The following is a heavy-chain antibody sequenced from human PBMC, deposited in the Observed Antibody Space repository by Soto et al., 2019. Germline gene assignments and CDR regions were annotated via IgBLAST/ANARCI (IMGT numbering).Heavy chain of an antibody. CDR1: GFTFSSYT. J-gene: IGHJ3*02. CDR3: AKGAAGSGAFDI. Sequence: HPGGSLRLSCAASGFTFSSYTMTWVRQAPGKGLEWVSTISASGASTYYADSVKGRFTISRDNSRNTLYVQMNSLRAEDTAVYYCAKGAAGSGAFDIWGPGTMVTVS. CDR2: ISASGAST. V-gene: IGHV3-23*01. D-gene: IGHD2-15*01.